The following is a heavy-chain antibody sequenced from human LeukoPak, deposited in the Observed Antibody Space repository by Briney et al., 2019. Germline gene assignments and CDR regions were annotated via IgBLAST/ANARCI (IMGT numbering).Heavy chain of an antibody. CDR2: IYYSGST. V-gene: IGHV4-31*03. CDR3: ARDSLVRRVTGTLYYYYGMDV. D-gene: IGHD1-20*01. CDR1: GGSISSGGYY. J-gene: IGHJ6*02. Sequence: SETLSLTCTVSGGSISSGGYYWSWIRQHPGKGLEWIGYIYYSGSTYYNPSLKSRVTISVDTSKNQFSLKLSSVTAADTAVYYCARDSLVRRVTGTLYYYYGMDVWGQGTTVAVSS.